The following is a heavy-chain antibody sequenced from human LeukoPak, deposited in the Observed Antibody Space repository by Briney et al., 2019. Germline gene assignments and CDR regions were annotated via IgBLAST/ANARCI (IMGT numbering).Heavy chain of an antibody. V-gene: IGHV3-23*01. CDR1: GFIFSQYD. Sequence: GESLRLSCAASGFIFSQYDMIWVRQGPGKGLEWVSSIMSSGDTYYADSVQGRFTTTKDTSRSTVFLQMNSLRVEDTAVYYCTRNGGGLGYWGQGTLVTVSS. D-gene: IGHD3-16*01. CDR3: TRNGGGLGY. CDR2: IMSSGDT. J-gene: IGHJ4*02.